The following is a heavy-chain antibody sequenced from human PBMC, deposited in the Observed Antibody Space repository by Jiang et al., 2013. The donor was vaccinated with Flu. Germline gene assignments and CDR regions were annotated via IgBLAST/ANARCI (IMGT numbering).Heavy chain of an antibody. CDR3: AREHRSYGRELLINYYNGMDV. D-gene: IGHD3-10*01. V-gene: IGHV3-23*01. CDR1: GFTFSKYV. CDR2: ISESGGST. Sequence: VQLLESGGDLVQPGGSLRLSCAASGFTFSKYVMSWIRRAPGKGLEWVSVISESGGSTYYADSVKGRFTISRDNSKNTLFLQMSGLRADDTAIYYCAREHRSYGRELLINYYNGMDVWGQGTTVTVSS. J-gene: IGHJ6*02.